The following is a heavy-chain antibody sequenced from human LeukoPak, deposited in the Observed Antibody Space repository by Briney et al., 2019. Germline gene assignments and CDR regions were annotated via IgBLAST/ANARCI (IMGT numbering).Heavy chain of an antibody. CDR1: GGSISSHY. D-gene: IGHD3-22*01. CDR2: IYYSGST. J-gene: IGHJ5*02. Sequence: PSETLSLTCTVSGGSISSHYWSWIRQPPGKGLEWIGYIYYSGSTNYNPSLKSRVTISVDTSKNQFSLKLSSVTAADTAVYYCARVRYDSSGYYYGTRWFDPWGQGTLVTVSP. CDR3: ARVRYDSSGYYYGTRWFDP. V-gene: IGHV4-59*11.